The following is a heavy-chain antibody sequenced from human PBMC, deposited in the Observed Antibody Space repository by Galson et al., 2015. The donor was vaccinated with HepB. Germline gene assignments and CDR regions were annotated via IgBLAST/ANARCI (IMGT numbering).Heavy chain of an antibody. Sequence: SVKVSCKASGGTFSSYAISWVRQAPGQGLEWMGGIIPIFGTANYAQKFQGRVTITADESTSTAYMELSSLRSEDTAVYYCARHHLNSGSWRDDAFDIWGQGTMVTVSS. D-gene: IGHD1-26*01. J-gene: IGHJ3*02. V-gene: IGHV1-69*13. CDR3: ARHHLNSGSWRDDAFDI. CDR1: GGTFSSYA. CDR2: IIPIFGTA.